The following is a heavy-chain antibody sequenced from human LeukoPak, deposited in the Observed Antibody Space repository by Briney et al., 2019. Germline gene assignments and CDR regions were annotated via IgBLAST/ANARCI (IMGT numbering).Heavy chain of an antibody. CDR2: IWYDGSNK. CDR1: GFTFSSYG. D-gene: IGHD3-22*01. CDR3: AKPFYYDSSGYSARKPYYFDY. V-gene: IGHV3-33*06. J-gene: IGHJ4*02. Sequence: AGGSLRLSCAASGFTFSSYGMPWVRQAPGKGLEWVAVIWYDGSNKYYADSVKGRFTISRDNSKNTLYLQMNSLRAEDTAVYYCAKPFYYDSSGYSARKPYYFDYWGQGTLVTVSS.